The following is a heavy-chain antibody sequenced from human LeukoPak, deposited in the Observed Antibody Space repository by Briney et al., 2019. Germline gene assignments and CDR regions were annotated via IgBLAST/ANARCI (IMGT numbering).Heavy chain of an antibody. V-gene: IGHV3-43D*03. J-gene: IGHJ6*04. CDR3: AELGITMIGGV. CDR2: ISRDGGSP. CDR1: GFTFNDYA. D-gene: IGHD3-10*02. Sequence: GGSLRLSCAASGFTFNDYAMRWVRQTPGKGLEWVSLISRDGGSPYYADSVKVRFTISRDNAKNSLYLQMNSLRAEDTAVYYCAELGITMIGGVWGKGATVTMSP.